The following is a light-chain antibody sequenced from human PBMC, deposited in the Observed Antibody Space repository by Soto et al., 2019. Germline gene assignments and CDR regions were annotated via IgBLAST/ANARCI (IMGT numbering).Light chain of an antibody. J-gene: IGKJ2*01. CDR2: GAS. Sequence: EIVLTQSPGTLSLSPGERATLSCRASQSVFSSYLAWYQKKPGQAPRLLIYGASSRATGIPDRFSGSGSGTEFTLTISSLQPDDYATYYCQQYDTYPYTFGQGTKLEI. CDR1: QSVFSSY. V-gene: IGKV3-20*01. CDR3: QQYDTYPYT.